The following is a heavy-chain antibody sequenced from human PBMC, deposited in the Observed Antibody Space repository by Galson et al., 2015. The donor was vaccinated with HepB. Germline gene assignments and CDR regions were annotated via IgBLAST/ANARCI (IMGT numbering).Heavy chain of an antibody. Sequence: SLRLSCAGSGFTFSSYWMGWVRQTPGKGLEYVANMNNGGSAKSYVDSVKGRFTISRDDAKSSLYLQMNSLKSEDTAVYYCARAWNGAFDIWGQGTMVTVSS. V-gene: IGHV3-7*01. CDR1: GFTFSSYW. J-gene: IGHJ3*02. CDR2: MNNGGSAK. CDR3: ARAWNGAFDI. D-gene: IGHD1-1*01.